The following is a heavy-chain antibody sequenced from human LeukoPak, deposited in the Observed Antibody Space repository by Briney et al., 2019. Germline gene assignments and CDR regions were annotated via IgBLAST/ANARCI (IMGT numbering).Heavy chain of an antibody. CDR1: GFTFSSYG. V-gene: IGHV3-30*02. CDR3: AKDLGSYFDY. CDR2: IRYDGSNK. Sequence: GGSLKLSCAASGFTFSSYGMHWVRQAPGKGLEWVAFIRYDGSNKYYADSVKGRFTISRDNSKNTLYLQMNSLRAEDTAVYYCAKDLGSYFDYWGQGTLVTVSS. J-gene: IGHJ4*02. D-gene: IGHD3-16*01.